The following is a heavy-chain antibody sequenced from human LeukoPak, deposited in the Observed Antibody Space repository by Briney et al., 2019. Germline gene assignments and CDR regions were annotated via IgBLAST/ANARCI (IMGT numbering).Heavy chain of an antibody. Sequence: GASVKVSCKASGYTFTDYAIDWVRQAPGHGLEWMGWISAYNGYTNYAQSLQGRVTMTTDTSTSTAYMELRSLRSDDTAMYFCARVGGTYEGLVDYWGQGTLVTVSS. V-gene: IGHV1-18*01. CDR1: GYTFTDYA. D-gene: IGHD1-26*01. CDR3: ARVGGTYEGLVDY. CDR2: ISAYNGYT. J-gene: IGHJ4*02.